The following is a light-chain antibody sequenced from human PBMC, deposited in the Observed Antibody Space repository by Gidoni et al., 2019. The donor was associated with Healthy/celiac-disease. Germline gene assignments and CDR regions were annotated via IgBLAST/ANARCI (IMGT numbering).Light chain of an antibody. CDR1: QGISSY. V-gene: IGKV1-8*01. CDR3: QQYYSYPWT. J-gene: IGKJ1*01. CDR2: AAS. Sequence: AIRMTQSPSSLSASTGDRVTITCRASQGISSYLAWYQQKPGKAPKLLIYAASTLQSGVPSRFSGSGSGTDFTLTISCLQSDDFATYYCQQYYSYPWTFGQGTKVEIK.